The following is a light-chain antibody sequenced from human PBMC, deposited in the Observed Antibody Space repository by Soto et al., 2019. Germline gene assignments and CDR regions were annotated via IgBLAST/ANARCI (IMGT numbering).Light chain of an antibody. CDR3: CSYAGSYTFV. J-gene: IGLJ1*01. V-gene: IGLV2-11*01. CDR1: SSDVGGYSY. CDR2: DVI. Sequence: QSALTQPRSVSGSPGQSVTISCTGTSSDVGGYSYVSWYQQRPGKAPKLMIYDVIKRPSGVPDRFSGSKSGNTASLTISGLQAEDEADYYCCSYAGSYTFVFGTGTKVTVL.